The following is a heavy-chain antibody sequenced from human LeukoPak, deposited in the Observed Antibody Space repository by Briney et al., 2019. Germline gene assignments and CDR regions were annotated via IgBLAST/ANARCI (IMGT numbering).Heavy chain of an antibody. V-gene: IGHV3-48*03. Sequence: GGPLRLSCAASGFTFSSYEMNWVRQAPGKGLEWVSYISSSGSTIYYADSVKGRFTISRDNAKNSLYLQMNSLRAEDTAVYYCAREFGYYDFWSGYLPGYFDYWGQGTLVTVSS. J-gene: IGHJ4*02. CDR1: GFTFSSYE. D-gene: IGHD3-3*01. CDR3: AREFGYYDFWSGYLPGYFDY. CDR2: ISSSGSTI.